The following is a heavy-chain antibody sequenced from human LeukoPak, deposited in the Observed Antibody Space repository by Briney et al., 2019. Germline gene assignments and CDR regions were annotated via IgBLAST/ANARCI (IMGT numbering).Heavy chain of an antibody. CDR1: GFTFSSYA. J-gene: IGHJ4*02. CDR3: AKDLTYGSGRRKFDY. D-gene: IGHD3-10*01. Sequence: QTGGSLRLSCAASGFTFSSYAMSWVRLAPGKGLEWVSAISGSGGTTYYADSVKGRFTISRDNSKNTLYLQMNSLRAEDTAVYYCAKDLTYGSGRRKFDYWGQGTLVTVSS. V-gene: IGHV3-23*01. CDR2: ISGSGGTT.